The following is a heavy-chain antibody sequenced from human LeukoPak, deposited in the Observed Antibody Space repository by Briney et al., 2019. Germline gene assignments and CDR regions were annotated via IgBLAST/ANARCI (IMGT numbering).Heavy chain of an antibody. D-gene: IGHD5-18*01. V-gene: IGHV1-69*05. CDR3: ARDRGYSYGYAYYFDY. CDR2: IIPIFGTA. J-gene: IGHJ4*02. CDR1: GGTFSSYA. Sequence: ASVKVSCKASGGTFSSYAISWVRQAPGQGLEWMGRIIPIFGTANYAQKFQGRVTITTDESTSTAYMELSRLRSDDTAVYYCARDRGYSYGYAYYFDYWGQGTLVTVSS.